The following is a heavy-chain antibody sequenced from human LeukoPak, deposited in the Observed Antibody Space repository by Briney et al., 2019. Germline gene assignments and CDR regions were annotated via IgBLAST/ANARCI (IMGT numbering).Heavy chain of an antibody. CDR1: GNYW. J-gene: IGHJ4*02. Sequence: GGSLRLSCAAPGNYWLHWLRQAPGKGLVWVSHINSDGSWTSYADSVKGRFTISKDNAKNTVYLQMNNLRAEDTAVYYCVSFYETYWGRGTLVTVSS. CDR3: VSFYETY. CDR2: INSDGSWT. D-gene: IGHD2-2*01. V-gene: IGHV3-74*01.